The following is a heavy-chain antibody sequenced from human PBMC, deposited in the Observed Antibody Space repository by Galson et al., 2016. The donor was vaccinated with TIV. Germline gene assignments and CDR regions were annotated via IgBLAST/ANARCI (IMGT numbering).Heavy chain of an antibody. CDR1: GFSLTTSGVG. D-gene: IGHD5-12*01. CDR2: IYWDDDE. V-gene: IGHV2-5*02. Sequence: PALVKPTQTLTLTCTFSGFSLTTSGVGVGWIRQSPRRALEFLALIYWDDDERYSPFLRNRLTIAKDTSKTQVVLTMTNMDPADTATYYCVHYSGHDYATWYFDYWGQGTLVTVSS. CDR3: VHYSGHDYATWYFDY. J-gene: IGHJ4*02.